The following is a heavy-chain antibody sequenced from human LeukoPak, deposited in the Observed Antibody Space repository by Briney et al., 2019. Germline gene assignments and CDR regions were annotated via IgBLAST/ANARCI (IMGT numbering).Heavy chain of an antibody. V-gene: IGHV4-4*02. D-gene: IGHD1-26*01. CDR2: VHLSGAT. J-gene: IGHJ4*02. CDR3: TRESGASSPFGF. CDR1: GGSIMTTNW. Sequence: SGTLSLTCDVSGGSIMTTNWWRWVRQPPNKGLEWIGEVHLSGATNYNPSLESRVTMSIDTSKNHLSLELTSVTAADTAMYYCTRESGASSPFGFWGQGTLVTVSS.